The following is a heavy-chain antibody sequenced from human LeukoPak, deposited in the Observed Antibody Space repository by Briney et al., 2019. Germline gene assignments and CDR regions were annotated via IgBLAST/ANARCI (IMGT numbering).Heavy chain of an antibody. CDR2: ISSSGSTI. V-gene: IGHV3-48*03. CDR1: GFTFSSYE. D-gene: IGHD4-17*01. J-gene: IGHJ4*02. Sequence: GGSLRLSCAASGFTFSSYEMNWVRQAPGKGLEWVSYISSSGSTIYYTDSVKGRFTISRDDSKNTLYLQMNSLKIEDTAVYYCTTTPHGERGWAQGTLVTVSS. CDR3: TTTPHGERG.